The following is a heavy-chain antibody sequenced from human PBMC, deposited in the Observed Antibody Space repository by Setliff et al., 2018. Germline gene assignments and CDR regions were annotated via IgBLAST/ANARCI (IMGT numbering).Heavy chain of an antibody. CDR1: GGSFSGHH. Sequence: SETLSLTCAVYGGSFSGHHWCWIRQPPWKGLEWIGEINHSGSANYNPSLKSRVTISLDTSKNQFSLKLSSATAADTAVYYCARGDYYDSSAYSPDTFDIWGQGTMVTVSS. D-gene: IGHD3-22*01. J-gene: IGHJ3*02. CDR3: ARGDYYDSSAYSPDTFDI. CDR2: INHSGSA. V-gene: IGHV4-34*01.